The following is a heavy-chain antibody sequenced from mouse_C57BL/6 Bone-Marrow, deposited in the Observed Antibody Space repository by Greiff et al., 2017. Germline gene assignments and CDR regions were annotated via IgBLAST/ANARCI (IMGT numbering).Heavy chain of an antibody. V-gene: IGHV1-50*01. J-gene: IGHJ2*01. CDR3: ARTTAGGFDY. CDR2: IYPSDGYT. Sequence: VQLQQPGAELVKPGASVKLSCKASGYTFTSYWMHWVKQRPGQGLEWIGEIYPSDGYTNYNQKFKGKATLTVDTSSSTAYMQLSSLTSEDSAVYYCARTTAGGFDYWGQGTTLTVSS. D-gene: IGHD1-1*01. CDR1: GYTFTSYW.